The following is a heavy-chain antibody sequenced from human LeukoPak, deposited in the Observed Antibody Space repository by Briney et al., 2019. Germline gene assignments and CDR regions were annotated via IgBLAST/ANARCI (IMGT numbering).Heavy chain of an antibody. J-gene: IGHJ6*03. V-gene: IGHV4-59*01. CDR2: IYYSGST. CDR3: ARVEEGYGSGRRENYYYYMDV. D-gene: IGHD3-10*01. Sequence: SETLSLTCTVSGGSISSYYWSWIRQPPGKGLEWIGYIYYSGSTNYNPSLKSRVTISVNTSKNQFSLKLSSVTAADTAVYYCARVEEGYGSGRRENYYYYMDVWGKGTTVTISS. CDR1: GGSISSYY.